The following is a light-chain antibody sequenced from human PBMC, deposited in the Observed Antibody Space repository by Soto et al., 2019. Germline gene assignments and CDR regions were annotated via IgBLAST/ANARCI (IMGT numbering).Light chain of an antibody. V-gene: IGKV1-9*01. CDR2: AAS. CDR1: QGIASY. J-gene: IGKJ2*01. Sequence: IQLTQSPSSLSASVGDRVTITCRASQGIASYVAWYQQKPGKAPKLLIYAASTLQSGVPSRFSGSGSGTDFTLTISSLQAEDLAVYYCQQYYSTPYTFGQGTKLEIK. CDR3: QQYYSTPYT.